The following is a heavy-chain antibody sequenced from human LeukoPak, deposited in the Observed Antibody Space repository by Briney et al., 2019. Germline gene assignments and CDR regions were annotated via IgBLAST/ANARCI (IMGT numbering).Heavy chain of an antibody. CDR2: IYYSGST. J-gene: IGHJ4*02. D-gene: IGHD3-22*01. V-gene: IGHV4-31*03. Sequence: PSEPLSLTCPVSGGSISSGGYYWSWIRQHPGQGLEWIGYIYYSGSTYYNPSLKSRVTISVDTSKNQFSLKLSSVTAADTAVYYCARGSPRWLPHDYWGQGTLVTVSS. CDR1: GGSISSGGYY. CDR3: ARGSPRWLPHDY.